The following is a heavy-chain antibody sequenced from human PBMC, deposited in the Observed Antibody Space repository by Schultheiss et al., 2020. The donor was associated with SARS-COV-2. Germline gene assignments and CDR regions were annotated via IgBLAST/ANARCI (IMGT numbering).Heavy chain of an antibody. J-gene: IGHJ4*02. CDR1: GFAFSDSA. CDR3: ARGTRITGDLWFGY. V-gene: IGHV3-21*01. CDR2: LSGSGDDT. D-gene: IGHD7-27*01. Sequence: GESLKISCAASGFAFSDSAVHWVRQAPGKGLEWVSALSGSGDDTYYADSVKGRFTISRDNAKNSLYLQMNSLRAEDTAVYYCARGTRITGDLWFGYWGQGTLVTVSS.